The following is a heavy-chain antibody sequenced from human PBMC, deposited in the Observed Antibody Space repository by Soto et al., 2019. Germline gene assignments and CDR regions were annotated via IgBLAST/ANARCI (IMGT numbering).Heavy chain of an antibody. J-gene: IGHJ6*02. CDR1: GYTFTSYD. CDR3: ARGSWEQPLYYYYGMDV. Sequence: ASVNVSCKASGYTFTSYDINGVRQATGQGREWMGWMNPNSGNTGYAQKFQGRVTMTRNTSISTAYMELSSLRSEDTAVYYCARGSWEQPLYYYYGMDVWGQGTTVTVSS. CDR2: MNPNSGNT. V-gene: IGHV1-8*01. D-gene: IGHD1-26*01.